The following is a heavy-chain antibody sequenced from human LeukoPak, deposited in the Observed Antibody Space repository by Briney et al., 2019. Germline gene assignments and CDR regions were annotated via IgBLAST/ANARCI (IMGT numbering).Heavy chain of an antibody. D-gene: IGHD3-3*01. J-gene: IGHJ4*02. Sequence: GGPLRLSCAASGFTFSSYWMSWVRQAPGKGLEWVANIKQDGSEKYYVDSVKGRFTISRDNAKNSLYLQMNSLRAEDTAVYYCARSSRTIFGVVTQVGFDYWGQGTLVTVSS. V-gene: IGHV3-7*01. CDR1: GFTFSSYW. CDR2: IKQDGSEK. CDR3: ARSSRTIFGVVTQVGFDY.